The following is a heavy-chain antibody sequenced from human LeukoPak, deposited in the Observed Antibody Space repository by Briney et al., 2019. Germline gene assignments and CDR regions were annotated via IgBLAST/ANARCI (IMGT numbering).Heavy chain of an antibody. J-gene: IGHJ4*02. CDR1: GFIFSSYA. CDR2: ISGSGDST. Sequence: GGSLRLSCTASGFIFSSYAMSWVRQAPGKGLEWVSAISGSGDSTNYADSVKGRFTISRDNSKNTLYLQMNSLRAEDTAVYYCAKDSAIAAAVVYWGQGTLVTVSS. CDR3: AKDSAIAAAVVY. D-gene: IGHD6-13*01. V-gene: IGHV3-23*01.